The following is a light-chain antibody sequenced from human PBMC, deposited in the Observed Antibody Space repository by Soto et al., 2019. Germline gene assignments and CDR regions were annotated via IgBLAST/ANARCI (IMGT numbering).Light chain of an antibody. Sequence: EIVMTQSPATLSVSPGERVTLSCRASQSVSSNLAWYQQKPGQAPRLLIYAASTRATGVPARFSGSGSGTEFTLTISSLQSEDFAVYYCQQYKSWPPWTFGEGTKVEVK. CDR2: AAS. CDR1: QSVSSN. J-gene: IGKJ1*01. V-gene: IGKV3-15*01. CDR3: QQYKSWPPWT.